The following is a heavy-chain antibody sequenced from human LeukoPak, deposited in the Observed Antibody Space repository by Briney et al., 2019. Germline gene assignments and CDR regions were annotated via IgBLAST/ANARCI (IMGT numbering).Heavy chain of an antibody. Sequence: PGGSLRLSCAASGFTFSSYGMHWVRQAPGKGLEWVAFIRYDGSNKYYADSVKGRFTISRDNSKNMLYLQMNSLRAEDTAVYYCAKAHRSGYSGYDLYYFDYWGQGTLVTVSS. CDR3: AKAHRSGYSGYDLYYFDY. D-gene: IGHD5-12*01. CDR2: IRYDGSNK. J-gene: IGHJ4*02. V-gene: IGHV3-30*02. CDR1: GFTFSSYG.